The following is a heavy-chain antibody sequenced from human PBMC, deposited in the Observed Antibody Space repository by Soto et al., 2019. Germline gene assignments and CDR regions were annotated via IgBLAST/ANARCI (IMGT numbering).Heavy chain of an antibody. V-gene: IGHV4-34*01. CDR3: ARVHPYCTNGVCYPSFDY. CDR1: GGSFSGYY. Sequence: SETLSLTCAVYGGSFSGYYWSWIRQPPGKGLEWIGEINHSGSTNYNPSLKSRVTISVDTSKNQFSLKLSSVTAADTAVYYCARVHPYCTNGVCYPSFDYWGQGTLVTVPQ. CDR2: INHSGST. D-gene: IGHD2-8*01. J-gene: IGHJ4*02.